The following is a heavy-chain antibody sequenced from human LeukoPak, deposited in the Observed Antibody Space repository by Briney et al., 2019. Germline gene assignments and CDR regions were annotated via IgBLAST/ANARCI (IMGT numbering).Heavy chain of an antibody. Sequence: GGSLRLSCAASGFTFSSYGMHWVRQAPGKGLEWVAVIWYDGSNKYYADSVKGRFTICRDNSKNTLYLQMNSLRAEDTAVYYCARACRAAGLYNWFDPWGQGTLVTVSS. J-gene: IGHJ5*02. CDR3: ARACRAAGLYNWFDP. D-gene: IGHD6-13*01. CDR1: GFTFSSYG. V-gene: IGHV3-33*01. CDR2: IWYDGSNK.